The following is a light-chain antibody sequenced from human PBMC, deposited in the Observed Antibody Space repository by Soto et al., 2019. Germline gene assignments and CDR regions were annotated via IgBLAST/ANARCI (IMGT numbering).Light chain of an antibody. J-gene: IGKJ4*01. CDR1: QTVSSS. Sequence: EIVLTQSPATLSLSPGERATLSCRASQTVSSSLAWYQQKPGQAPRLLIYEVSNRATGIPARFSGSGSGADFTLTISNLEPEDFAVYYCQQRSNWPHTFGGGTKVEIK. CDR2: EVS. CDR3: QQRSNWPHT. V-gene: IGKV3-11*01.